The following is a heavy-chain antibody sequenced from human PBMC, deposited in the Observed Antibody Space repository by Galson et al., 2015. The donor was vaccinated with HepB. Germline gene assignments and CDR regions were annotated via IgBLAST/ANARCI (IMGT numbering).Heavy chain of an antibody. D-gene: IGHD2-8*02. V-gene: IGHV3-23*01. CDR3: AKDHIVLVRTHYFDY. J-gene: IGHJ4*02. CDR2: ISGSGGST. CDR1: GFSFSNYG. Sequence: SLRLSCAASGFSFSNYGMNWVRQAPGKGLEWVSAISGSGGSTYYADSVKGRFTVSRDNSKNTLYLQMNRLRAEDTAVYYCAKDHIVLVRTHYFDYWGQGTLVTVSS.